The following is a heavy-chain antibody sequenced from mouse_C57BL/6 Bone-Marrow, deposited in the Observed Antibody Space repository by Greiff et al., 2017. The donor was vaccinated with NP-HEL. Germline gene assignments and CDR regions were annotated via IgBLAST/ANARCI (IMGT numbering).Heavy chain of an antibody. CDR1: GYTFTSYW. V-gene: IGHV1-52*01. D-gene: IGHD2-12*01. J-gene: IGHJ3*01. Sequence: QVNLQQPGAELVRPGSSVKLSCKASGYTFTSYWMHWVKQRPIQGLEWIGNIDPSDSETRYNQKFKDKATLTVDKSSSTAYMQLSSLTSEDSAVYYCARRDDAAGFAYWGQGTPVTVSA. CDR2: IDPSDSET. CDR3: ARRDDAAGFAY.